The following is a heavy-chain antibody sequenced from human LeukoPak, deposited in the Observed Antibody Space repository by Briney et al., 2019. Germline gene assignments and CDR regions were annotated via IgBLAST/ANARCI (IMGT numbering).Heavy chain of an antibody. D-gene: IGHD2-2*02. CDR3: ARDLDCSSTSCYSNWFDP. CDR2: ISAYNGNT. Sequence: ASVKVSCKASGYTFTSYGISWVRQAPGQGLEWMGWISAYNGNTNYAQKLQGRVTMTTDTSTSTAYMELRSLRSDDTAVYYCARDLDCSSTSCYSNWFDPWGQGTLVTASS. J-gene: IGHJ5*02. V-gene: IGHV1-18*01. CDR1: GYTFTSYG.